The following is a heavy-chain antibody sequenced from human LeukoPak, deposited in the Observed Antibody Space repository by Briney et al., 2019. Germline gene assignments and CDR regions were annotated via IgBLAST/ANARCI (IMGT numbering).Heavy chain of an antibody. CDR2: IAYDGSRA. CDR3: TRYNNDHFDY. V-gene: IGHV3-33*01. D-gene: IGHD1-14*01. CDR1: GFTFGGYG. Sequence: GGSLRLSCAGSGFTFGGYGMHWFRQTPGRGLEWVAVIAYDGSRAFYADSVKGRFTISRDNSKNTMSVQMDNLRAEDTAVYYCTRYNNDHFDYWGQGTLVTVSS. J-gene: IGHJ4*02.